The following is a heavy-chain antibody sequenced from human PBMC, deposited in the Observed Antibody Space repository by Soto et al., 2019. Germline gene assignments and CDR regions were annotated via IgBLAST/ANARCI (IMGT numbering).Heavy chain of an antibody. CDR1: GGSISSYY. CDR3: ARAYGGSCFDY. J-gene: IGHJ4*02. Sequence: SETLSLTCTVSGGSISSYYWSWIRQPPGKGLEWIGYIYYSGSTNYNPSLKSRVTISVDTSKNQFSLKLSSVTAADTAVYYCARAYGGSCFDYWGQGTLVTVSS. D-gene: IGHD2-15*01. V-gene: IGHV4-59*01. CDR2: IYYSGST.